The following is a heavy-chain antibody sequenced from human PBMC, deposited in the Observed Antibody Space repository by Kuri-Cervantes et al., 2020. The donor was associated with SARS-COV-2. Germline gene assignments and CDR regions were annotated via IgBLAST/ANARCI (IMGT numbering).Heavy chain of an antibody. V-gene: IGHV3-9*01. D-gene: IGHD6-13*01. J-gene: IGHJ5*02. Sequence: SLKISCAASGFTFSSYAMHWVRQAPGKGLEWVSGISWNSGSIGYADSVKGRFTISRDNAKNSLHLQMNSLRAEDTALYYCAKDSQQLVQSDNWLDPWGQGTLVTVSS. CDR2: ISWNSGSI. CDR1: GFTFSSYA. CDR3: AKDSQQLVQSDNWLDP.